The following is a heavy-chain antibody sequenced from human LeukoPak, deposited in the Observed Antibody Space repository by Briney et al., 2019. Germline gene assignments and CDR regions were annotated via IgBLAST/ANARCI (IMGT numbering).Heavy chain of an antibody. Sequence: ASVKVSCKASGYTFTGYYIHWVRQAPGQGLEWMGWINPNSGGTNSAQKFQGRVTMTRDTSISTAYMELSRLRSDDTAVYYCAREGRHGTFGGVSRYNPFDYWGQGTLVTASS. J-gene: IGHJ4*02. CDR2: INPNSGGT. D-gene: IGHD3-16*01. CDR1: GYTFTGYY. V-gene: IGHV1-2*02. CDR3: AREGRHGTFGGVSRYNPFDY.